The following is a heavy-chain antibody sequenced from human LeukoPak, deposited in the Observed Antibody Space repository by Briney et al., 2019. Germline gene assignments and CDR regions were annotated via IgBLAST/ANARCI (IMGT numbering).Heavy chain of an antibody. CDR1: GFTFSSYG. CDR3: VKSDYVPYN. J-gene: IGHJ4*02. Sequence: GGSLRLSCAASGFTFSSYGMHWVRQAPGKGLEWAAVIWHDGNNKYYADSVKGRFTISRDNSKNTLYLQMSSLRAEDTAVYYCVKSDYVPYNWGQGTLVTVSS. V-gene: IGHV3-30*02. D-gene: IGHD4-17*01. CDR2: IWHDGNNK.